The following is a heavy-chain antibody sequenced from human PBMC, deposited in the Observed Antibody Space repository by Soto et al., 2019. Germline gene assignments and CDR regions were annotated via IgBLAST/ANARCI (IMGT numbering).Heavy chain of an antibody. Sequence: VGSLRLSCAASGFTFSSYAMHWVRQAPGKGLEWVAVISYDGSNKYYADSVKGRFTISRDNSKNTLYLQMNSLRAEDTAVYYCARDQAARTFSYYYYYGMDVWGQGTTVTVSS. CDR1: GFTFSSYA. V-gene: IGHV3-30-3*01. J-gene: IGHJ6*02. CDR2: ISYDGSNK. D-gene: IGHD6-6*01. CDR3: ARDQAARTFSYYYYYGMDV.